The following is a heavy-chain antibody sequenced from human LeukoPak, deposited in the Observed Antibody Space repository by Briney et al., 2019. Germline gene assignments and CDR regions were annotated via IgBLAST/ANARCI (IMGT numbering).Heavy chain of an antibody. Sequence: SETLSLTCTVSGGSISSYYWSWIRQPAGKGLEWIGRIYTSGSTNYNPSLKSRVTMSVDTSKNQFSLKLSSVTAADTAVYYCARDRPYXYTLGYCSGGSXYXXXXWGXXXXXT. D-gene: IGHD2-15*01. V-gene: IGHV4-4*07. CDR1: GGSISSYY. CDR3: ARDRPYXYTLGYCSGGSXYXXXX. J-gene: IGHJ6*03. CDR2: IYTSGST.